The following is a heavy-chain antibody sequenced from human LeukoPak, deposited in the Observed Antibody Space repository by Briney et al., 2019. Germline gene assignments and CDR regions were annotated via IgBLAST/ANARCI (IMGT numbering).Heavy chain of an antibody. CDR2: ISSDGSVT. CDR3: VRGSLRLPRSTPDY. V-gene: IGHV3-74*03. J-gene: IGHJ4*02. Sequence: GESLRLSCAVSGFSFSNNWMHWVPQDPGNGLVWVSYISSDGSVTKYAASVKGRFTISRDNAVNTLYLQMNSLRVEDTAVYYCVRGSLRLPRSTPDYWGQGTLVTVSS. CDR1: GFSFSNNW. D-gene: IGHD2-21*02.